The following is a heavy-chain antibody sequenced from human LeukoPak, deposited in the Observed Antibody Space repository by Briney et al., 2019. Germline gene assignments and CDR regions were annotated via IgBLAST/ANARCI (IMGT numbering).Heavy chain of an antibody. V-gene: IGHV4-38-2*02. Sequence: SETLSLTCTVSGYSISSGYYWGWIRQPPGKGLEWIGSIYHSGSTYYNPSLKSRVTISVDTSKNQFSLKLSSVTAADTAVYYCARTPGDAFDIWGQGTMVTVSS. D-gene: IGHD1-1*01. CDR1: GYSISSGYY. J-gene: IGHJ3*02. CDR3: ARTPGDAFDI. CDR2: IYHSGST.